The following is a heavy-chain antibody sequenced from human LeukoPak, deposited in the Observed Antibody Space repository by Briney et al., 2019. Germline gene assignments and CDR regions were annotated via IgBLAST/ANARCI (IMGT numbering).Heavy chain of an antibody. CDR2: INSDGINT. Sequence: GGSLRLSCAASGFTFSNYWMHWVRQAPGKGLVWVSRINSDGINTSYADSVKGRFTISRDNAKNTLNLQMNSLRAEDTAVYYCAKGKDWDTAMVPFDYWGQGTLVTVSS. J-gene: IGHJ4*02. V-gene: IGHV3-74*01. CDR3: AKGKDWDTAMVPFDY. CDR1: GFTFSNYW. D-gene: IGHD5-18*01.